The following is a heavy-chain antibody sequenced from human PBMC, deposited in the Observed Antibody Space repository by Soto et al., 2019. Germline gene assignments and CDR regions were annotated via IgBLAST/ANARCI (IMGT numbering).Heavy chain of an antibody. V-gene: IGHV3-7*01. CDR3: ARVFDDFWSGSYYFDY. D-gene: IGHD3-3*01. J-gene: IGHJ4*02. CDR2: IKQDGSEK. Sequence: EVQLVESGGGLVQPGGSLRLSCAASGFTFSSYWMSWVRQAPGKGLEWVANIKQDGSEKYYVDSVKGRFTISRDNAKNSLHLQMNSLRAEDTAVYYCARVFDDFWSGSYYFDYWGQGTLVTVSS. CDR1: GFTFSSYW.